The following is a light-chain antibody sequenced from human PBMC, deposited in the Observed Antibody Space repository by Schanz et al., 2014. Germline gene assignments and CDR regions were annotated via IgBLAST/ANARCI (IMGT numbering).Light chain of an antibody. J-gene: IGLJ3*02. CDR3: SSYTSSSTLDV. Sequence: QSALTQPASVSGSPGQSITISCTGTSSDVGGYKYVSWYQQHPGKAPKLMIYDVRNRPSGVSNRFSGSKSGNTASLTISGLQAEDEADYYCSSYTSSSTLDVFGGGTKVTVL. CDR1: SSDVGGYKY. CDR2: DVR. V-gene: IGLV2-14*01.